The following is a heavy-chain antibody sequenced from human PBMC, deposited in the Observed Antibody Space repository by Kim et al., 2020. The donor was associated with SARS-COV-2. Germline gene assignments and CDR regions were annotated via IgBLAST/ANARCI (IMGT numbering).Heavy chain of an antibody. Sequence: EYAASVKGRVNISTDDSKNSLYLQMSSLKTVDPGVYYCARGGGKKAYFDYWGQGTLVTVSS. D-gene: IGHD3-16*01. CDR3: ARGGGKKAYFDY. V-gene: IGHV3-72*01. J-gene: IGHJ4*02.